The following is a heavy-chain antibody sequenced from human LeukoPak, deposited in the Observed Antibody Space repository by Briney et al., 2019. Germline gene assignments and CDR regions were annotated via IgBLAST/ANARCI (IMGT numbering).Heavy chain of an antibody. Sequence: GATVKVSCKASGYTFTTYGINWVRQAPGQGLEWVGWMSTYSIHANYAQEVQGRVTMTSDTSTSTAYMELRNLRSDDTAVYYCARSYSGTYPDHWGQGTLVTVSS. D-gene: IGHD1-26*01. V-gene: IGHV1-18*01. CDR2: MSTYSIHA. J-gene: IGHJ5*02. CDR3: ARSYSGTYPDH. CDR1: GYTFTTYG.